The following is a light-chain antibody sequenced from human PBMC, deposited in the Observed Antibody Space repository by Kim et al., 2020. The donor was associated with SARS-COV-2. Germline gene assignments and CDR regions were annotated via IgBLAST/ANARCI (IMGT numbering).Light chain of an antibody. V-gene: IGKV1-27*01. CDR1: QGISNY. Sequence: DIQMTQSPSSLSASVGDWVTITCRASQGISNYLAWYQQKPGKVPRLLIYGASALQSGVPSRFSGSGSGTDFTLTISSLQPEDVATYYCQNYDSAPWTFGQGTKVDIK. J-gene: IGKJ1*01. CDR2: GAS. CDR3: QNYDSAPWT.